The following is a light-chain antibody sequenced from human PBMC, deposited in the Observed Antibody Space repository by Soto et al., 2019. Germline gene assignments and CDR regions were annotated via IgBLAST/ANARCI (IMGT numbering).Light chain of an antibody. CDR1: SSDVGVYNY. Sequence: QSALAQPASVSGSPGKSITISCTGTSSDVGVYNYVSWYQQHPGKAPKLMIYDVSNRPSGVSNRFSGSKSGNTASLTISGLQAEDEGDYYCSSYTTSSTLDVVFGGGTQLTVL. V-gene: IGLV2-14*03. J-gene: IGLJ2*01. CDR2: DVS. CDR3: SSYTTSSTLDVV.